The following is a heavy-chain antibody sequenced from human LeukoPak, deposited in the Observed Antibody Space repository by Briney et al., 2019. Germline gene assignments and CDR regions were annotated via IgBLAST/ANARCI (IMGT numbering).Heavy chain of an antibody. V-gene: IGHV4-31*03. J-gene: IGHJ2*01. Sequence: PSETLSLTCTVSGGCINSGGSYWSWIRQHPGKGLEWIGYIYYSGNTYYNPSLKSRVTISVDTSKNQFSLKLSSVTAADTAVYYCARDASRDGYNWLYWYFDLWGRGTLVTVSS. CDR2: IYYSGNT. CDR1: GGCINSGGSY. D-gene: IGHD5-24*01. CDR3: ARDASRDGYNWLYWYFDL.